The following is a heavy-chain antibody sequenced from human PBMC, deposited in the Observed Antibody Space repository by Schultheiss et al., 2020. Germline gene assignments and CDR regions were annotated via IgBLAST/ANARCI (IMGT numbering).Heavy chain of an antibody. CDR2: TYPDDSDT. Sequence: GGSLRLSCKASGYSFTTYWIAWVRQMPGKGLEWMGITYPDDSDTRYSPSFQGQVTISADKSISTAYLHWSSLTASDTAMYYCARRYWSGGSCYYYAMDVWGQGTTVTVSS. D-gene: IGHD2-15*01. CDR1: GYSFTTYW. CDR3: ARRYWSGGSCYYYAMDV. J-gene: IGHJ6*02. V-gene: IGHV5-51*01.